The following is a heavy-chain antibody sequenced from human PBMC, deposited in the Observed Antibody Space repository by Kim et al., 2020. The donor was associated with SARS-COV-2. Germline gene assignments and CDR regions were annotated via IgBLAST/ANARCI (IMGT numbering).Heavy chain of an antibody. J-gene: IGHJ6*02. CDR1: GYTFTSYA. V-gene: IGHV7-4-1*02. Sequence: ASVKVSCKASGYTFTSYAMNWVRQAPGQGLEWMGWINTNTGNPTYAQGFTGRFVFSLDTSVSTAYLQISSLKAEDTAVYYCARVPEFGYYYGMDVWGQGTTVTVSS. CDR2: INTNTGNP. D-gene: IGHD3-10*01. CDR3: ARVPEFGYYYGMDV.